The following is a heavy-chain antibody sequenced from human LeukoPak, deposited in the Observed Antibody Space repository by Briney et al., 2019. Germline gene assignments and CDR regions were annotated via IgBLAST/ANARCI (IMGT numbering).Heavy chain of an antibody. CDR3: ARDTAMVGGFDY. Sequence: SETLSLTCTVSGGSISSYYWSWIRQPPGKGLEWIGYIYYSGSTNYNPSLKSRVTISVDTSKNHFSLKLSSVTAADTAVYYCARDTAMVGGFDYWGQGTLVTVSS. CDR2: IYYSGST. V-gene: IGHV4-59*12. CDR1: GGSISSYY. J-gene: IGHJ4*02. D-gene: IGHD5-18*01.